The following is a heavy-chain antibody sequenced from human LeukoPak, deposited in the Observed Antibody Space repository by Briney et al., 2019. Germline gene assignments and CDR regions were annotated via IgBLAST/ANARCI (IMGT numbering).Heavy chain of an antibody. Sequence: SETLSLTCTVSGGFISSSSYYWTWIRQPAGKRLEWIGRIYTSGSTNYNPSLKSRVTISIDASKNQFSLRLSSVTAADTAVYYCTRGGELMNFWGQGTLVTVSS. CDR1: GGFISSSSYY. D-gene: IGHD1-26*01. CDR2: IYTSGST. V-gene: IGHV4-61*02. J-gene: IGHJ4*02. CDR3: TRGGELMNF.